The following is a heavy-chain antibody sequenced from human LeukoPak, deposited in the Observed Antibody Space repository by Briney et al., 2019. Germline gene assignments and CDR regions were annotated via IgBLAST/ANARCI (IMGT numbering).Heavy chain of an antibody. CDR2: FLSDGSRT. V-gene: IGHV3-74*01. Sequence: GGSLRLSCAASGFTFSSYWMHWVRQGPGKGLVWVSRFLSDGSRTTYADSVKGRFTISGDNAKNTLYLQMNSLRAEDTAVYYCARANGDHTAYFDYWGQGTLVTVSS. CDR3: ARANGDHTAYFDY. J-gene: IGHJ4*02. D-gene: IGHD4-17*01. CDR1: GFTFSSYW.